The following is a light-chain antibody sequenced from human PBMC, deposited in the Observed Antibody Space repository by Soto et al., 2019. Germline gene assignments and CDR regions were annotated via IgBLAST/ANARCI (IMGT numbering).Light chain of an antibody. CDR2: GNI. CDR3: QSYDSSLSGWV. CDR1: SSNIGAGYD. Sequence: QSVLTQPPSMSGAPGQRVTISCTGSSSNIGAGYDVHWYHQLPGTAPKLLIYGNINRPSGVPDRFSGSKSGTSASLAITGLQAEDEADYYCQSYDSSLSGWVFGGGTKLTVL. V-gene: IGLV1-40*01. J-gene: IGLJ3*02.